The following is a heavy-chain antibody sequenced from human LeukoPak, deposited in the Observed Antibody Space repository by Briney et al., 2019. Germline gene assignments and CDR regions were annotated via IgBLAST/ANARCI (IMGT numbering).Heavy chain of an antibody. CDR2: ISYDGSSK. D-gene: IGHD6-19*01. CDR1: GFTFSSYA. J-gene: IGHJ6*02. CDR3: ARDLYSSGWYYYYGMDV. V-gene: IGHV3-30-3*01. Sequence: GGSLRLSRAASGFTFSSYAMHWVRQAPGKGLEWVAVISYDGSSKYYADSVKGRFTISRDNSKNTLYLQMNSLRAEDTAVYYCARDLYSSGWYYYYGMDVWGQGTTVTVSS.